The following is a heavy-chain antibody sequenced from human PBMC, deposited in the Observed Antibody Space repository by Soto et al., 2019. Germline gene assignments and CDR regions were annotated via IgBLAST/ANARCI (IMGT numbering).Heavy chain of an antibody. CDR2: ISYDGSNK. D-gene: IGHD6-19*01. V-gene: IGHV3-30*18. CDR3: AKDRGWLSAFDY. J-gene: IGHJ4*02. Sequence: GGSLRLSCAASGFTFSSYGMHWVRQAPGKGLEWVAVISYDGSNKYYADSVKGRFTISRDNSKNTLYLQMNSLRAEDTAVYYCAKDRGWLSAFDYWGQGTLVTVSS. CDR1: GFTFSSYG.